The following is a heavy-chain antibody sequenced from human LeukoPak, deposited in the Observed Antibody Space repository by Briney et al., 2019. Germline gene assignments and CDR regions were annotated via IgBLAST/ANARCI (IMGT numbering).Heavy chain of an antibody. CDR1: GGSISSGGYY. CDR2: IYYSGST. Sequence: PSETLSLTCTVSGGSISSGGYYWSWIRQHPGKGLEWIGYIYYSGSTYYNPSLKSRVTISVDTSKNQFSLKLSSVTAADTAVYYCALRRDGYNSIDYWGQGTLVTVSS. V-gene: IGHV4-31*03. D-gene: IGHD5-24*01. J-gene: IGHJ4*02. CDR3: ALRRDGYNSIDY.